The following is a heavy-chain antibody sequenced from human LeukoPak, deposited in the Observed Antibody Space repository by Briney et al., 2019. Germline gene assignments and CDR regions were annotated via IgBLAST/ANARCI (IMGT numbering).Heavy chain of an antibody. V-gene: IGHV4-38-2*01. CDR1: GYSISSGYY. J-gene: IGHJ5*02. Sequence: SETLSLTCAVSGYSISSGYYWGWIRQPPGKGLEWIGSVYHSGSAYYNPSLKSRVTISVDTSKNQFSLKLSSVTAADTAVYYCARTPDANWFDPWGQGTLVTVSS. CDR2: VYHSGSA. CDR3: ARTPDANWFDP.